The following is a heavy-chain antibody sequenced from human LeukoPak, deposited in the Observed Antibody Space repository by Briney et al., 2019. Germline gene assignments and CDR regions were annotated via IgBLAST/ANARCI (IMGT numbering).Heavy chain of an antibody. D-gene: IGHD3-10*01. CDR2: ISGSGGST. CDR3: AKASEWFGEYGDFDY. J-gene: IGHJ4*02. Sequence: PGGSLRLSYAASGFTFSSYAMSWVRQAPGKGLEWVSAISGSGGSTYYADSVKGRFTISRDNSKNTLYLQMNSLRAEDTAVYYCAKASEWFGEYGDFDYWGQGTLVTVSS. CDR1: GFTFSSYA. V-gene: IGHV3-23*01.